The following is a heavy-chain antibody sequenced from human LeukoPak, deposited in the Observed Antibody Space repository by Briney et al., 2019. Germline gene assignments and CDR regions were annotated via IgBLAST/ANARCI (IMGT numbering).Heavy chain of an antibody. CDR3: AAKSGAFDY. CDR1: GYTLSELS. CDR2: FDPEDGET. J-gene: IGHJ4*02. V-gene: IGHV1-24*01. Sequence: ASVKVTCKVSGYTLSELSMHWVRQAPAKGLELMGGFDPEDGETIYAQKFQGRVTMTEDSSRDIAYMELSSLRSEDTAVYYCAAKSGAFDYWGQGTQVTVSS. D-gene: IGHD3-10*01.